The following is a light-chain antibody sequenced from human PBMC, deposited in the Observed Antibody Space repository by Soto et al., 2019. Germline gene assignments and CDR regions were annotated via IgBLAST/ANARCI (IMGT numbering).Light chain of an antibody. CDR1: QSVSSNY. CDR2: GAS. V-gene: IGKV3-20*01. CDR3: QQYGSSPPT. Sequence: EIVLTQSPGTLSLSPGERATLSCRARQSVSSNYLAWYRRKPGQAPRLLIYGASYRATDIPGRFSGSGSGTDFTLTITRLEPEDFAVYYCQQYGSSPPTFGPGTRVEIK. J-gene: IGKJ1*01.